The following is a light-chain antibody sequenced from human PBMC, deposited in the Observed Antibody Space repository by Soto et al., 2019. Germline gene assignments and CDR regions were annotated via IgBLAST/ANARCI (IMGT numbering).Light chain of an antibody. CDR2: SAS. CDR1: QSISKS. V-gene: IGKV1-39*01. Sequence: QMTQSPSSLSAYVGDRVTITCRTSQSISKSLNWYQQKAGKAPKLLIYSASTLQSGVPSRFSGSGSGTDFSLSISSLQPEDFATYYCQYSDTFGQGTKLESK. CDR3: QYSDT. J-gene: IGKJ2*01.